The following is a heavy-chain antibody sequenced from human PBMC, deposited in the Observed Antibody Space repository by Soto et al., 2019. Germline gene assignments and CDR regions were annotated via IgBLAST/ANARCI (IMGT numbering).Heavy chain of an antibody. CDR2: ISGSGGST. Sequence: GGSLRLSCAASGFTFSSYAMSWVRQAPGKGLEWVSAISGSGGSTYYADSVKGRFTISRDNSKNTLYLQMNSLRAEDKAVYYCAKGSSVGYCSSTSCYGGGFYYYYYMDVWGKGTTVTVSS. CDR1: GFTFSSYA. J-gene: IGHJ6*03. D-gene: IGHD2-2*01. V-gene: IGHV3-23*01. CDR3: AKGSSVGYCSSTSCYGGGFYYYYYMDV.